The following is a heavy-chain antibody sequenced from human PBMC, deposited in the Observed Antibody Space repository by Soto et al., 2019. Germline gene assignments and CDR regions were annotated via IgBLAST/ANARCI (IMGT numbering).Heavy chain of an antibody. CDR3: ARGSQLERDAFDI. D-gene: IGHD1-1*01. Sequence: QVQLQESGPGLVKPSQTLSLTCTVSDVSISSGGYYWSWIRQPPGKGLGWIGYIYYTGSSYYNPSLKSRITMSLDTSKNQFSLELSSVTVADTAVYYCARGSQLERDAFDIWGQGTMVTVSS. V-gene: IGHV4-31*03. CDR1: DVSISSGGYY. J-gene: IGHJ3*02. CDR2: IYYTGSS.